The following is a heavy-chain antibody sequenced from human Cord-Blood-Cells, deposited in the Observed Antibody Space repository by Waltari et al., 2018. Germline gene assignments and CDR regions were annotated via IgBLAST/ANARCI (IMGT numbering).Heavy chain of an antibody. CDR1: GFTFSSYC. CDR3: ARDYSNYYFDY. J-gene: IGHJ4*02. D-gene: IGHD4-4*01. V-gene: IGHV3-7*01. Sequence: EVQLVESGGGLVQPGGSLRLSCAASGFTFSSYCMSWVRQAPGKGLEWVANIKQDGSEKYYVDSVKGRFTISRDNAKNSLYLQMNSLRAEDTAVYYCARDYSNYYFDYWGQGTLVTVSS. CDR2: IKQDGSEK.